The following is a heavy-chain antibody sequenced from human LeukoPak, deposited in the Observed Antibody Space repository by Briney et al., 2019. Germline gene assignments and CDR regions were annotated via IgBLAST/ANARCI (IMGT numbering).Heavy chain of an antibody. CDR3: ARGPTFAAPSFDY. V-gene: IGHV3-74*01. Sequence: GGSLRLSCAASGLTFSSYWMHWVRQAPGKGLVWVSRINSDGSSTSYADSVKGRFTISRDNAKNTLYLQMNSLRAEDTAVYYCARGPTFAAPSFDYWGQGTLVTVSS. CDR1: GLTFSSYW. D-gene: IGHD3-3*01. CDR2: INSDGSST. J-gene: IGHJ4*02.